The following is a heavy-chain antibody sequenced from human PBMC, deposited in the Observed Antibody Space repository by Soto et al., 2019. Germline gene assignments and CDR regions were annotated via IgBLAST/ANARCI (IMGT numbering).Heavy chain of an antibody. CDR2: IDSSGSAT. CDR3: AKAHSDSATGPAS. D-gene: IGHD1-26*01. CDR1: GFTFSNCA. J-gene: IGHJ5*02. Sequence: QPGGSLRLSCAASGFTFSNCAMSWVRQAPGKGLEWVSGIDSSGSATYYADSVKGRFTISRDNSKNTLYLQMNSLRAEDTAVYYCAKAHSDSATGPASWGQGTLVTVTS. V-gene: IGHV3-23*05.